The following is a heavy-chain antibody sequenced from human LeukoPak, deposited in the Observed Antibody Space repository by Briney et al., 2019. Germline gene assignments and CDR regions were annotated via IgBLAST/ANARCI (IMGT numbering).Heavy chain of an antibody. J-gene: IGHJ4*02. CDR2: ISSDGSNK. CDR3: AKQDTSSSRGGYFDY. CDR1: AFTFSNYA. V-gene: IGHV3-30*18. Sequence: PGGSLRLSCAASAFTFSNYAMHWVRQAPGKGLEWVAVISSDGSNKYYADSVKGRFTISRDNSKNTLYLQMNSLRVEDTAVYYCAKQDTSSSRGGYFDYWGQGTLVTVSS. D-gene: IGHD2-2*01.